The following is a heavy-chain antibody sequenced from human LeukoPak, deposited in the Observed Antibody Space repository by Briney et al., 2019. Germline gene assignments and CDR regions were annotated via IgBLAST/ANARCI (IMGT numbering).Heavy chain of an antibody. V-gene: IGHV4-38-2*02. Sequence: SETLSLTCAVSGYSISSGSYWGWIRQPPGKGLEWIGSIFHSGTTYHNPSLKSRVTISVDTSKNQVSLKLSSVTAADTAVYYCARDLSVTAKFDYWGQGTLVTVSS. D-gene: IGHD5-18*01. CDR1: GYSISSGSY. CDR3: ARDLSVTAKFDY. CDR2: IFHSGTT. J-gene: IGHJ4*02.